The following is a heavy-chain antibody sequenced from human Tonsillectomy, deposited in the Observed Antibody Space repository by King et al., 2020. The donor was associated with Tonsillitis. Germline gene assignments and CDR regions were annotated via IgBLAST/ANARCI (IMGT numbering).Heavy chain of an antibody. D-gene: IGHD3-22*01. CDR3: ARSGYYYDSSGYKRYHFDY. Sequence: VQLVESGGGVVRPGGSLRLSCAASGFTFDDYGMSWVRQAPGKGLEWVSGVNWNGGSTGYADSVKGRFTTSRDNAKNSLYLQMNSLRAEDTALFYCARSGYYYDSSGYKRYHFDYWGQGTLVTVSS. CDR1: GFTFDDYG. V-gene: IGHV3-20*04. J-gene: IGHJ4*02. CDR2: VNWNGGST.